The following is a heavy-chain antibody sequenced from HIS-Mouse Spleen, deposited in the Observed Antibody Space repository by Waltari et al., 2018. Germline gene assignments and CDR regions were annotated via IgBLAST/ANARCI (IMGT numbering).Heavy chain of an antibody. CDR1: GFTFSSYA. Sequence: QVQLVESGGGVVQPGRSLRPSCAASGFTFSSYAMHWVRQAPGKGLEWVAVISYDGSNKYYADSVKGRFTISRDNSKNTLYLQMNSLRAEDTAVYYCARDWYYYDSSGYAFDIWGQGTMVTVSS. J-gene: IGHJ3*02. D-gene: IGHD3-22*01. CDR2: ISYDGSNK. V-gene: IGHV3-30-3*01. CDR3: ARDWYYYDSSGYAFDI.